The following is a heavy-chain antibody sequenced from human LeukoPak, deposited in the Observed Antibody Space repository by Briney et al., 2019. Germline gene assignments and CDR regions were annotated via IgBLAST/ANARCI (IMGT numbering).Heavy chain of an antibody. Sequence: ASVKVSCKASGYTFTSYYMHGVRQAPGQGLEWMGWINPNSGGTNYAQKFQGWVTMTRDTSISTAYMELSRLRSDDTAVYYCARGGSSWYPLGSWGQGTLVTVSS. CDR3: ARGGSSWYPLGS. V-gene: IGHV1-2*04. CDR1: GYTFTSYY. CDR2: INPNSGGT. J-gene: IGHJ4*02. D-gene: IGHD6-13*01.